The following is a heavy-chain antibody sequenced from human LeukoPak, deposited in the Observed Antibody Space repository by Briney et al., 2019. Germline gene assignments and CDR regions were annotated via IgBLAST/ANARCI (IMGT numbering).Heavy chain of an antibody. J-gene: IGHJ3*02. V-gene: IGHV3-64D*06. CDR2: ISSEGRST. CDR1: GLTFSNYA. Sequence: GGSLRLSCSASGLTFSNYAMHWVRRAPGKGLEYVSAISSEGRSTYYADSVKGRFTISRDNSKNTLYLQMSSLRADDTAVYYCVPDAFDIWGQGTMVTVSS. CDR3: VPDAFDI.